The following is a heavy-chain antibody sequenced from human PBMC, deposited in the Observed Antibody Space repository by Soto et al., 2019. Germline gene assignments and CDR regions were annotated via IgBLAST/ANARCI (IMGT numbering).Heavy chain of an antibody. CDR3: ARRGTNYGMDV. V-gene: IGHV3-13*01. J-gene: IGHJ6*02. D-gene: IGHD1-1*01. CDR2: IGTAGDT. CDR1: GFTFSSYD. Sequence: GGSLRLSCAASGFTFSSYDMHWVRQATGKGLEWVSAIGTAGDTYYPGSVKGRFTISRENAKNSLYLQMNSLRAGDTAVYYCARRGTNYGMDVWGQGTTVTVSS.